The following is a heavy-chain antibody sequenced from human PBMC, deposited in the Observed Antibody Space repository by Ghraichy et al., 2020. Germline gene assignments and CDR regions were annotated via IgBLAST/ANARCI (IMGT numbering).Heavy chain of an antibody. CDR1: SGSISTYY. D-gene: IGHD6-19*01. CDR3: ARAVAGTRDAFDI. Sequence: TLSLTCTVSSGSISTYYWSWIRQPPGKGLEGIGYIYNSGRTDYNPSLKSRVTISVDTSKNHFSLNLSSVTAADTAVYYCARAVAGTRDAFDIWGQGTTVTVSS. CDR2: IYNSGRT. V-gene: IGHV4-59*08. J-gene: IGHJ3*02.